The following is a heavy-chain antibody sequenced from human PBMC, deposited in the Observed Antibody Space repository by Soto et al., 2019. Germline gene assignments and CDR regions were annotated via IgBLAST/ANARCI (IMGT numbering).Heavy chain of an antibody. J-gene: IGHJ6*02. CDR2: INPNSGGT. CDR1: GYTFTGYY. V-gene: IGHV1-2*04. CDR3: ARWHSYWGMDV. D-gene: IGHD5-18*01. Sequence: ASVKVSCKASGYTFTGYYIHWVRQAPGQGLEWMGWINPNSGGTNYAQKLQGWVTMTRDTSISTAYMELSRLRSDDTAVYYCARWHSYWGMDVWGQGTTVTVSS.